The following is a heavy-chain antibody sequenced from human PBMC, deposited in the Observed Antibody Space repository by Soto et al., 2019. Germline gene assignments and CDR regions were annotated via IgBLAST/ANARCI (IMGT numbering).Heavy chain of an antibody. V-gene: IGHV3-23*01. CDR1: GFTFSSYA. J-gene: IGHJ6*02. Sequence: PGGSLRLSCVASGFTFSSYAMSCVRQAPGKGLEWVSGISGSGGSTNYADSVKGRFTISRDNSKNTLYLQMNSLRAEDTAVYYCAKDFLVVWRSGQQGMVVRGQGATVTVSS. CDR2: ISGSGGST. CDR3: AKDFLVVWRSGQQGMVV. D-gene: IGHD2-8*02.